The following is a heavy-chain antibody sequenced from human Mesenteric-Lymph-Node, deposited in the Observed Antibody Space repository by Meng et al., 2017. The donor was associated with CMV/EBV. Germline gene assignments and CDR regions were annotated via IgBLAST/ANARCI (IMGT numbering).Heavy chain of an antibody. Sequence: FSNAWMTWVRQAPWKGLAWVGRIKSTTDVGATDYAAPVKGRFTISIDDSKNTLYLQMNSLKTEDTAVYYCTTVGIVVVPTRYWYFDLWGRGTLVTVSS. CDR1: FSNAW. CDR3: TTVGIVVVPTRYWYFDL. J-gene: IGHJ2*01. D-gene: IGHD2-2*03. CDR2: IKSTTDVGAT. V-gene: IGHV3-15*01.